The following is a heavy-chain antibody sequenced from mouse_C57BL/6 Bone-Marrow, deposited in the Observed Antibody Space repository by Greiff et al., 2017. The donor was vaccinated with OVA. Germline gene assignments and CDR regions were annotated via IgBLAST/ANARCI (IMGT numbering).Heavy chain of an antibody. J-gene: IGHJ1*03. CDR1: GYTFTSYW. CDR2: IDPSDSYT. CDR3: ARDGYDYDEGWYFDV. D-gene: IGHD2-4*01. V-gene: IGHV1-50*01. Sequence: QVQLQQPGAELVKPGASVKLSCKASGYTFTSYWMQWVKQRPGQGLEWIGEIDPSDSYTNYNQKFKGKATLTVDTSSSTAYMQLSSLTSEDAAVYYCARDGYDYDEGWYFDVWGKGTTVTVSS.